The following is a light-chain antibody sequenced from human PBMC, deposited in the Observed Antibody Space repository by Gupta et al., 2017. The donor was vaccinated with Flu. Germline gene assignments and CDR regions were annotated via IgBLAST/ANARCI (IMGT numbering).Light chain of an antibody. CDR3: QQYGNSPPT. Sequence: EIVLSPSPGTLSLSPGERGTLSCRARQSINSNYLAWYQQKPGEAPRVLIIGTSNRATGIPDRFTGSSSGTDFTLTISRVEPEDFAVYYCQQYGNSPPTFGQGTKVEIK. J-gene: IGKJ1*01. CDR2: GTS. V-gene: IGKV3-20*01. CDR1: QSINSNY.